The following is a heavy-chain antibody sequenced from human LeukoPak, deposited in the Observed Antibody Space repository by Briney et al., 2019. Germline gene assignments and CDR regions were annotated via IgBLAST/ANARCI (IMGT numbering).Heavy chain of an antibody. J-gene: IGHJ4*02. CDR3: SRESGAFCPFGY. CDR1: GGSISSGGYY. CDR2: IYYSGST. V-gene: IGHV4-31*03. D-gene: IGHD1-26*01. Sequence: SQTLSLTCTVSGGSISSGGYYWSWIRQHPGKGLEWIGYIYYSGSTYYNPSLKSRVTISVDTSKNQLSLNLTSVTAADTAIYYCSRESGAFCPFGYWGQGTLVTVPP.